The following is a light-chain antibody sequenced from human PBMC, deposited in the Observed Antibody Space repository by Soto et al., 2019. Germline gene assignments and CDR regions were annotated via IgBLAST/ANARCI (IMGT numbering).Light chain of an antibody. CDR3: CSYAGSSTLV. CDR2: EDS. CDR1: SSDVESYTL. Sequence: QSALTQPASVSGSPGQSITISCTGTSSDVESYTLVSWYQQYSGKAPKLMLYEDSKRPSGVSNRFSGSKSGTTASLTISGLQAEDEADYYCCSYAGSSTLVFGGGTKLTVL. V-gene: IGLV2-23*01. J-gene: IGLJ3*02.